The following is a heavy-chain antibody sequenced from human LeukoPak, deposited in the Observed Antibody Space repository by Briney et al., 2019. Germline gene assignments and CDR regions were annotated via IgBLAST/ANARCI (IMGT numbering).Heavy chain of an antibody. CDR2: ISGSGGSI. CDR3: AKDTPDRVAAAPDYYYFDY. D-gene: IGHD6-13*01. V-gene: IGHV3-23*01. Sequence: PGGSLRLSCAASGFTFNSYAMSWVRQAPGKGLEWVSAISGSGGSIYYADSVKGRFTIFRDNSKNTLYLQMNSLRAEDTAVYYCAKDTPDRVAAAPDYYYFDYWGQGTLVTVSS. J-gene: IGHJ4*02. CDR1: GFTFNSYA.